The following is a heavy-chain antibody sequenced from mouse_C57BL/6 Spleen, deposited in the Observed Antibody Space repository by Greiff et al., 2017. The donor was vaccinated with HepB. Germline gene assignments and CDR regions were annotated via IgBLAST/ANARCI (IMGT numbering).Heavy chain of an antibody. V-gene: IGHV1-52*01. CDR3: ASGGLRSWFAY. CDR1: GYTFTSYW. D-gene: IGHD1-1*01. J-gene: IGHJ3*01. CDR2: IDPSDSET. Sequence: VQLQQSGAELVRPGSSVKLSCKASGYTFTSYWMHWVKQRPIQGLEWIGNIDPSDSETHYNQKFKDKATLTVDKSSSTAYMQLSSLTSEDSAVYYCASGGLRSWFAYWGQGTLVTVSA.